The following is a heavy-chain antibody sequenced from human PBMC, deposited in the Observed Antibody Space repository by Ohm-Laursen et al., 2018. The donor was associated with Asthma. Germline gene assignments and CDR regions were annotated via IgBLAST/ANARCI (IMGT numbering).Heavy chain of an antibody. V-gene: IGHV3-21*04. Sequence: SLRLSRAASGFTFSTYSMNWVRKAPGKGLEWVSSISSSSSYIYYADSVKGRFTISRDNSKNTLYLQMNSLRNEDTAVYYCAKDAGIAAALDYWGQGTLVTVSS. CDR1: GFTFSTYS. D-gene: IGHD6-13*01. CDR2: ISSSSSYI. J-gene: IGHJ4*02. CDR3: AKDAGIAAALDY.